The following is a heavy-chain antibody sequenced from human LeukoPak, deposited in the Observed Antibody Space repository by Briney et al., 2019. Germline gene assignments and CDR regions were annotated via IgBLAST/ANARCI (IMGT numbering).Heavy chain of an antibody. CDR3: ARATSYSNYGMDV. CDR1: GFTFSKHW. D-gene: IGHD4-11*01. Sequence: GGSLRLSCAASGFTFSKHWMHWVRQVPGKGLVWVSRINSDGSSTSYADSVKGRFTISRDNAKNTLYLQMNSLRAEDTAVHYCARATSYSNYGMDVWGQGTTVTVSS. V-gene: IGHV3-74*01. CDR2: INSDGSST. J-gene: IGHJ6*02.